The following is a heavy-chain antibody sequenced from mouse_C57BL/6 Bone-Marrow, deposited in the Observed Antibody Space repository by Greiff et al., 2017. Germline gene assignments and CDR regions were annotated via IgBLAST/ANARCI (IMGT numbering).Heavy chain of an antibody. CDR1: GYTFTSYG. D-gene: IGHD3-2*02. V-gene: IGHV1-81*01. J-gene: IGHJ2*01. Sequence: QVQLQQSGAELARPGASVKLSCKASGYTFTSYGISWVKQRTGQGLEWIGEIYPRSGNTYYNEKFKGKATLTADKASSTAYMEPRSLTSEDSAVYFCARDSSGYPFDYWGQGTTLTVSS. CDR3: ARDSSGYPFDY. CDR2: IYPRSGNT.